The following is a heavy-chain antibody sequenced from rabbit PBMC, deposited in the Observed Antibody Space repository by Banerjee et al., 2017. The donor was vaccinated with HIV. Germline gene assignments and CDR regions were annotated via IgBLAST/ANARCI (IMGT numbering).Heavy chain of an antibody. J-gene: IGHJ4*01. V-gene: IGHV1S45*01. Sequence: QEQLEESGGDLVKPEGSLTLTCKASGFSFSSSYWICWVRQAPGKGLEWIACIYAGSSGSTYYASWVNGRFTVSSDNAQNTVDLQMNSLTAADTATYFCARAYNSAFNLWGQGTLVTVS. CDR2: IYAGSSGST. CDR1: GFSFSSSYW. D-gene: IGHD4-1*01. CDR3: ARAYNSAFNL.